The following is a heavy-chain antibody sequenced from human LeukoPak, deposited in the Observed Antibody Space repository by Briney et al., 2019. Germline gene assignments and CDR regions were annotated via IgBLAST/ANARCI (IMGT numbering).Heavy chain of an antibody. CDR3: ARGYNYGMDV. CDR1: GFAFSTYW. CDR2: IHPDGSDT. Sequence: GGSLRLSCAVSGFAFSTYWMHWVRQAPGNGRVWVSLIHPDGSDTNYAASVKGRFTISRDNAKNTLYLQMDSLRADDTAVYYCARGYNYGMDVWGQGTTVTVSS. V-gene: IGHV3-74*01. J-gene: IGHJ6*02. D-gene: IGHD2-2*02.